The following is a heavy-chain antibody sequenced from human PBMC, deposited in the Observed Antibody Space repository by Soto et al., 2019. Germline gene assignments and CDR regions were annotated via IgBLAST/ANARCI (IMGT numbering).Heavy chain of an antibody. D-gene: IGHD3-3*01. J-gene: IGHJ5*02. V-gene: IGHV4-34*01. Sequence: SETLSLTCAVYGGSFSGYYWSWIRQPPGKGLEWIGEINHSGSTNYNPSLKSRVTISVDTSKNQFSLKLSSVTAADTAVYYCAREDGTYYDFWSGPWFDPWGQGTLVTVSS. CDR1: GGSFSGYY. CDR2: INHSGST. CDR3: AREDGTYYDFWSGPWFDP.